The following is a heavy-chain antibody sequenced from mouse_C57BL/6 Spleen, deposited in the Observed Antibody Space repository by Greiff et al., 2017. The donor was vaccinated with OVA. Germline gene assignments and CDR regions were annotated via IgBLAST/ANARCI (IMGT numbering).Heavy chain of an antibody. CDR2: IDPSDSYT. Sequence: VQLQQPGAELVMPGASVKLSCKASGYTFTSYWMHWVKQRPGQGLEWIGEIDPSDSYTNYNQKFKGKSTLTVDKSSSTAYMQLSSLTSEDSAVYYCAQYDYGAAYWGQGTLVTVSA. V-gene: IGHV1-69*01. CDR1: GYTFTSYW. CDR3: AQYDYGAAY. J-gene: IGHJ3*01. D-gene: IGHD2-4*01.